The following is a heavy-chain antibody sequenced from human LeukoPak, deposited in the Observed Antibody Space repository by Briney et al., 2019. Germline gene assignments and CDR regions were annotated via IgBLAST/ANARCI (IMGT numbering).Heavy chain of an antibody. CDR1: GGSFSGYY. Sequence: SETLSLTCAVYGGSFSGYYWSWIRQPPGKGLEWIGEINHSGSTNYNPSLKSRVTISVDTSKNQFSLKLSSVTAADTAVYYCASTYDYVWGSFRTGYFDYWGQGTLVTVSS. V-gene: IGHV4-34*01. J-gene: IGHJ4*02. CDR3: ASTYDYVWGSFRTGYFDY. CDR2: INHSGST. D-gene: IGHD3-16*02.